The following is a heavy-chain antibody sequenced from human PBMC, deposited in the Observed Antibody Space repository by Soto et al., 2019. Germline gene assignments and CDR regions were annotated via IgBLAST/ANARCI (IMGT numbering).Heavy chain of an antibody. CDR3: ARGAPRIYGVTQDAFDI. J-gene: IGHJ3*02. CDR1: GYTFTSYG. D-gene: IGHD4-17*01. Sequence: ASVKVTCKASGYTFTSYGISWVRQAPGQGLEWMGWISAYNGNTNYAQKLQGRVTMTTDTSTSTAYMELRRLRSDDTAVYYCARGAPRIYGVTQDAFDISGPGTRVTV. V-gene: IGHV1-18*01. CDR2: ISAYNGNT.